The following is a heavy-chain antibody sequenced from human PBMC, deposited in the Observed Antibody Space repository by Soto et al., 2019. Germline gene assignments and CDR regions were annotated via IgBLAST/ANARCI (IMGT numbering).Heavy chain of an antibody. CDR3: AKDRHWYGMDV. J-gene: IGHJ6*02. D-gene: IGHD1-1*01. Sequence: EVQLLESGGGLVQPGGSLRLSCVASGFNFRGYYMDWVRQAPGKGPEWVSGTSPASDHTQSADSVKGRFTISRDNSKNTLFLQMDSLRAEDTAVYYCAKDRHWYGMDVWGQVTTVTVSS. CDR1: GFNFRGYY. CDR2: TSPASDHT. V-gene: IGHV3-23*01.